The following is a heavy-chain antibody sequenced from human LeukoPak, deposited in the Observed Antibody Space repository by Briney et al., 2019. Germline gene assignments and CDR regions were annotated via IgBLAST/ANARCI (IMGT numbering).Heavy chain of an antibody. Sequence: GGSLRLSCAASGFTFSDYWMHWVRQAPGKGLVWVSRINGDGTRTTYADSVKGRFTIPRDNAKNTLYLQMNSLRAEDTAVYYCARVCDGNCYSFFQHWGQGALVTVSS. J-gene: IGHJ1*01. D-gene: IGHD2-21*01. CDR2: INGDGTRT. CDR1: GFTFSDYW. CDR3: ARVCDGNCYSFFQH. V-gene: IGHV3-74*01.